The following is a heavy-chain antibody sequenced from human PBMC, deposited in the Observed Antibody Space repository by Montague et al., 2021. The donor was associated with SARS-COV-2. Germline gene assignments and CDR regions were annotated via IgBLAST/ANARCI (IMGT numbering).Heavy chain of an antibody. V-gene: IGHV6-1*01. J-gene: IGHJ4*02. CDR1: GDSVSSNSAA. Sequence: CAISGDSVSSNSAAWNLIRQSPSRGLEWLGRTYYRSKWYNDYAVSVKSRITINPDTSKNQFSLQLNSVTAADAAVYFCARAQTTCFIANCVNYIDCWGQGALVTVSS. D-gene: IGHD2-2*01. CDR3: ARAQTTCFIANCVNYIDC. CDR2: TYYRSKWYN.